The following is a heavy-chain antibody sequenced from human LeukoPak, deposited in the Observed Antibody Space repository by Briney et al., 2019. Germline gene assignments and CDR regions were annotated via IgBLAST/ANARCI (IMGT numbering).Heavy chain of an antibody. V-gene: IGHV1-69*05. CDR2: IIPIFGTA. CDR1: GGTFSSYA. J-gene: IGHJ4*02. CDR3: ERGSMSTVTAPYDY. Sequence: SVKVSCKASGGTFSSYAISWVRQAPGKGLEWMGGIIPIFGTANYAQKFQGRVTITTDESTSTAYMELSSLRCEDTAVYYFERGSMSTVTAPYDYRGQGTLVKGSS. D-gene: IGHD4-17*01.